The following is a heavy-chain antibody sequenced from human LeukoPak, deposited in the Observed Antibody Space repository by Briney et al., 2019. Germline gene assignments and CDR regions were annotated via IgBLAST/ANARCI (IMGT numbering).Heavy chain of an antibody. CDR3: ARGSTSRAAGTSSDY. D-gene: IGHD6-13*01. Sequence: GGSLRLSCAASGFTVSSNYMSWVRQAPGKGLGWVSVIYSGGSTYYADSVKGRFTISRDNSKNTLYLQMNSLSAEDTAVYYWARGSTSRAAGTSSDYWGQGTLVTVSS. J-gene: IGHJ4*02. CDR2: IYSGGST. CDR1: GFTVSSNY. V-gene: IGHV3-53*01.